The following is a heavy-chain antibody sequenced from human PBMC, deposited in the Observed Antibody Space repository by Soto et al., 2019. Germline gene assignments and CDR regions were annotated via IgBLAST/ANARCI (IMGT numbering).Heavy chain of an antibody. D-gene: IGHD3-16*01. V-gene: IGHV6-1*01. Sequence: SQTLSLTCAISGDSVSSNSAAWNWIRQSPSRGLEWLGRTYYRSKWYNDYAVSVKSRITINPDTSKNQFSLQLNSVTPEDTAVYSCERAFFGGVGCGVWSTWFAPWAKGTLVTVSS. CDR2: TYYRSKWYN. CDR3: ERAFFGGVGCGVWSTWFAP. J-gene: IGHJ5*02. CDR1: GDSVSSNSAA.